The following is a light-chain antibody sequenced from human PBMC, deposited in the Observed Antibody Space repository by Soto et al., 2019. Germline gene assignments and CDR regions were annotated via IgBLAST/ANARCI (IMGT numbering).Light chain of an antibody. J-gene: IGLJ2*01. CDR2: DVS. CDR1: SSDVGGYKY. V-gene: IGLV2-14*03. CDR3: SSYTSSSSVV. Sequence: QSALTQPASVSGSPGQSITISCTGTSSDVGGYKYVSWYQLHPGKPPKLMIYDVSIRPSGVSNRFSGSKSGNTASLTISGLQAEDETDYYCSSYTSSSSVVFGGGTKLTVL.